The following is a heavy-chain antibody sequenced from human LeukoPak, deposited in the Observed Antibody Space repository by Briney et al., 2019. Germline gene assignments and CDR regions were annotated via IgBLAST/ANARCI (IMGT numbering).Heavy chain of an antibody. CDR2: IKEDGSET. CDR3: ARDWSNDY. J-gene: IGHJ4*02. Sequence: PGGSLRVSCAASGFTFRRYWMSWVRQAPGKGLEWVATIKEDGSETYYVDSVKGRFTISRDNAKNSLFLQMNSLRADDTAVFYCARDWSNDYWGQGTLVTVSS. CDR1: GFTFRRYW. D-gene: IGHD3-3*01. V-gene: IGHV3-7*05.